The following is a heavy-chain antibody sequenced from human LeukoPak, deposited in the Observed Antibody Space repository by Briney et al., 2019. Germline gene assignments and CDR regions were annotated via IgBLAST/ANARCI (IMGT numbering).Heavy chain of an antibody. CDR1: GFTFSSYR. Sequence: GGSLRLSCAASGFTFSSYRRDGVRQAAGKGREWVSSISSSSSYIYYADSVKGRFTISRDNAKNSLYLQMNSLRAEDTAVYYCAREVDYGSGSYYFDYWGQGTLVTVSS. V-gene: IGHV3-21*06. J-gene: IGHJ4*02. D-gene: IGHD3-10*01. CDR3: AREVDYGSGSYYFDY. CDR2: ISSSSSYI.